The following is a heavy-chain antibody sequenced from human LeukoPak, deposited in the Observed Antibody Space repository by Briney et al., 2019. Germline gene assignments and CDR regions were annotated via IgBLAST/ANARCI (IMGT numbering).Heavy chain of an antibody. CDR1: GYTFTSYY. J-gene: IGHJ4*02. CDR3: ARDLSRYYYDSSGYYPEGLDY. V-gene: IGHV1-46*01. CDR2: INPSGGST. Sequence: GASVKVSCKASGYTFTSYYMHWVRQAPGQGLEWMGIINPSGGSTSYAQKFQGRVTMTRDTSTSTVYMELRSLRSDDTAVYYCARDLSRYYYDSSGYYPEGLDYWGQGTLVTVSS. D-gene: IGHD3-22*01.